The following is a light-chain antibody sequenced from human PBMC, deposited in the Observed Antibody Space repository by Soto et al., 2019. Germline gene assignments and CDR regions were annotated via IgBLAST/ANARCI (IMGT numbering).Light chain of an antibody. CDR1: QSVNSN. CDR2: DAS. V-gene: IGKV3-15*01. CDR3: QQYNFWSPLT. J-gene: IGKJ4*01. Sequence: EIVMTQSPATLSVSPGERATLSCRASQSVNSNLAWYRQKPGQAPRLLISDASTRATGVPARFSGSGTGTEFSLTISSLQSEDSGIYDCQQYNFWSPLTFGGGTKVEIK.